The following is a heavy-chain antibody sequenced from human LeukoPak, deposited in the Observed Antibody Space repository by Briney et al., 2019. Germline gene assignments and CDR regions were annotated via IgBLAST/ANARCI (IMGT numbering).Heavy chain of an antibody. V-gene: IGHV1-46*01. CDR2: FYPRDGST. J-gene: IGHJ4*02. CDR1: GYTFTSNY. CDR3: ARDQEGFDY. Sequence: ASVKVSCKASGYTFTSNYIHWVRQAPGQGLEWMGMFYPRDGSTSYAQKFQGRVTVTRDTSTSTVHMELSGLRSEDTAVYYCARDQEGFDYWGQGTLVTASS.